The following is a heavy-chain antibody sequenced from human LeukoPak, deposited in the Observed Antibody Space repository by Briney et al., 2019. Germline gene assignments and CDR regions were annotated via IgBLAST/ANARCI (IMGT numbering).Heavy chain of an antibody. D-gene: IGHD6-13*01. CDR3: ARGSVAAAGTQIDY. Sequence: GGSLRLSCGAPGFTFGTYWMHWVRQAPGKGLVWVSGINSDGGTTTYADSVKGRFTISRDNAKNTLYLQMNSLRAEDTAVYYCARGSVAAAGTQIDYWGQGTLVTVSS. J-gene: IGHJ4*02. CDR2: INSDGGTT. CDR1: GFTFGTYW. V-gene: IGHV3-74*01.